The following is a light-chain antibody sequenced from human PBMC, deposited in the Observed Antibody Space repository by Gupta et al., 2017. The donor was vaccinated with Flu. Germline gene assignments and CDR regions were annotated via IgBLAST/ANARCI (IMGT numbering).Light chain of an antibody. CDR2: TDN. J-gene: IGLJ3*02. V-gene: IGLV1-44*01. CDR3: AAWDDSLNGPV. CDR1: SSNIGSNT. Sequence: QSVLTQPPSASGTPGQRVTISCSGSSSNIGSNTANWYQQLPRTAPKLPIYTDNRRPSGVPDRFSDSKTGTSASLAISGLQSEDEADYYGAAWDDSLNGPVFGGGTKLTVL.